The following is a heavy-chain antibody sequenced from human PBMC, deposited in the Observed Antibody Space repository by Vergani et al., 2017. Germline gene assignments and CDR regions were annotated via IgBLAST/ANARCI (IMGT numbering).Heavy chain of an antibody. CDR1: GFTFSSYA. Sequence: EVQLLESGGGLVQPGGSLRLSCAASGFTFSSYAMSWVRQAPGKGLEWVSAISGSGGSTYYADSVKGRFTISRDNSKNTLYLQMNSLRAEDTAVYYCAREPYSSGWGYYYGMDVWGQGTTVTVSS. CDR3: AREPYSSGWGYYYGMDV. CDR2: ISGSGGST. J-gene: IGHJ6*02. D-gene: IGHD6-19*01. V-gene: IGHV3-23*01.